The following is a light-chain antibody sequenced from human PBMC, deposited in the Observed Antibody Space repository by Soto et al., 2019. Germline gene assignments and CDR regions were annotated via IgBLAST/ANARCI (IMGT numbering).Light chain of an antibody. V-gene: IGKV4-1*01. J-gene: IGKJ1*01. CDR2: WSS. CDR3: QQFYRTPRT. CDR1: QSILYRPNNKNY. Sequence: DIVMTQSPVSLAVSLGERATINCKSNQSILYRPNNKNYLNWYQHRPGQPPRLLIYWSSTRDSGVPERFIGSGSATDFTLTINSVQPEDVAVYFCQQFYRTPRTFGQGTKVEI.